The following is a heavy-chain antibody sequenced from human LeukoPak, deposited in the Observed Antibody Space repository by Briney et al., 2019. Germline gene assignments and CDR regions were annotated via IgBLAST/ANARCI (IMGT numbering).Heavy chain of an antibody. Sequence: ASVKVSCKVSGYTLTELSIHWVRQAPGKGLEWMGGFDPKDGGTIYAQNFQGRVTLTEDTSTDTVYMELSSLRSEDTAVYYCATDLIVGPTTDLDYWGQGTLVTVSS. CDR2: FDPKDGGT. V-gene: IGHV1-24*01. J-gene: IGHJ4*02. D-gene: IGHD1-26*01. CDR1: GYTLTELS. CDR3: ATDLIVGPTTDLDY.